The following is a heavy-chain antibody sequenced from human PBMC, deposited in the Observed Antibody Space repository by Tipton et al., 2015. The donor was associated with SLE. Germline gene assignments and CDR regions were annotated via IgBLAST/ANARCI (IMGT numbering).Heavy chain of an antibody. V-gene: IGHV3-30*02. CDR1: GFPFSSYG. D-gene: IGHD3-10*01. CDR2: IRYDGSNK. Sequence: SLRLSCAASGFPFSSYGMHWVRQAPGKGLEWVAFIRYDGSNKYYADSVKGRFTISRDNSKNTLYLQMNSLRAEDTAVYYCAKEEVSTMVRGVPRYFDLWGRGTLVTVSS. J-gene: IGHJ2*01. CDR3: AKEEVSTMVRGVPRYFDL.